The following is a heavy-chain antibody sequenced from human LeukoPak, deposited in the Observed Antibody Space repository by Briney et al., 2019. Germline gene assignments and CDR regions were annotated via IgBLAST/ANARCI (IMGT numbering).Heavy chain of an antibody. Sequence: GGSLRLSCATSGFIFSTSAMTWVRQAPGKGLEWVAVISYDGSNKYYADSVKGRFTISRDNSKNTLYLQMNSLRAEDTAVYYCARDHRDSENFDYWGQGTLVTVSS. J-gene: IGHJ4*02. D-gene: IGHD1-14*01. V-gene: IGHV3-30-3*01. CDR2: ISYDGSNK. CDR3: ARDHRDSENFDY. CDR1: GFIFSTSA.